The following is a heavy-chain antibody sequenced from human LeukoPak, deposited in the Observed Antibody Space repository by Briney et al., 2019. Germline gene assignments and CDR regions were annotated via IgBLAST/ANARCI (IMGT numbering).Heavy chain of an antibody. Sequence: PGGSLRLSCAASGFTFVSYGMHWVRQAPGKGLEWLTFIRYDGSDKDYADSVKGRCTISRDNSKNTFYLQMNSLRREDTAVYYCAKDAHFLYGGKRDSYFDQCGQGTLVTVSS. CDR3: AKDAHFLYGGKRDSYFDQ. J-gene: IGHJ4*02. CDR1: GFTFVSYG. V-gene: IGHV3-30*02. D-gene: IGHD4-23*01. CDR2: IRYDGSDK.